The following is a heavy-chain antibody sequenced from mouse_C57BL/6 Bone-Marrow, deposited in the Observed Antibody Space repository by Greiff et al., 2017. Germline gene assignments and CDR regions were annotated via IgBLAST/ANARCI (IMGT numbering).Heavy chain of an antibody. J-gene: IGHJ2*01. CDR2: ISDGGSYT. CDR1: GFTFSSYA. V-gene: IGHV5-4*03. Sequence: DVMLVESGGGLVKPGGSLKLSCAASGFTFSSYAMSWVRQTPEKRLEWVATISDGGSYTYYPDNVKGRFTISRDNAKNNLYLQMSHLKSEDTAMYYCARGLTTRFDYWGQGTTLTVSS. CDR3: ARGLTTRFDY. D-gene: IGHD2-1*01.